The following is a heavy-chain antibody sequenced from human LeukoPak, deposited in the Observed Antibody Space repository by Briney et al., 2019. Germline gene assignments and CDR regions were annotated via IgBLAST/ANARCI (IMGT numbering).Heavy chain of an antibody. CDR3: ARAGSHWHYVY. CDR1: GFTFSGFS. J-gene: IGHJ4*02. V-gene: IGHV3-7*01. D-gene: IGHD3-10*01. Sequence: GGSLRLSCAASGFTFSGFSMSWVRQSPTKGLEWVANIRQDGSERYYVDSVEGRFTISRDNAKNSLSLQMNNLRVEDTAVYYCARAGSHWHYVYWGQGTVVTVSS. CDR2: IRQDGSER.